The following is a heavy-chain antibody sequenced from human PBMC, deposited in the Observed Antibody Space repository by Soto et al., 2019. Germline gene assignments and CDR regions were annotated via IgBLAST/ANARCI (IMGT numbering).Heavy chain of an antibody. CDR3: ASSSSWYFHFDY. J-gene: IGHJ4*02. Sequence: ASVKVSCKASGYTFTGYYIHWVRQAPGQGLEWMGWINPNSGGTNYAQKFQGRVTMTRDTSISTAYMELSRLRSDDTAVYYCASSSSWYFHFDYWGQGTLVTVSS. CDR1: GYTFTGYY. D-gene: IGHD6-13*01. CDR2: INPNSGGT. V-gene: IGHV1-2*02.